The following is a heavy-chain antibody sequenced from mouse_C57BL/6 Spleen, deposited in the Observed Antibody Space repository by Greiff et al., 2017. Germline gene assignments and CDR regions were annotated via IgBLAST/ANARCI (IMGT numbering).Heavy chain of an antibody. J-gene: IGHJ3*01. Sequence: QVQLQQPGAELVKPGASVKVSCKASGYTFTGYWMHWVKQRPGQGLEWIGRIHPSTSDTNYNQKFKGKATLTVDKSSSTAYMQLSSLTSEDSAVYYCAISQISYVYGVPFAYWGQGTMVTVSA. CDR3: AISQISYVYGVPFAY. CDR2: IHPSTSDT. V-gene: IGHV1-74*01. D-gene: IGHD2-2*01. CDR1: GYTFTGYW.